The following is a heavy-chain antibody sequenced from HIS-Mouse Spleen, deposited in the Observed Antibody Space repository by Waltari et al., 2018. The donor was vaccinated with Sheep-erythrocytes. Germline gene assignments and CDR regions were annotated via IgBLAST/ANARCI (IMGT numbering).Heavy chain of an antibody. V-gene: IGHV3-30*18. J-gene: IGHJ4*02. D-gene: IGHD3-10*01. CDR3: AKDRRGFWDY. CDR1: GFTFSRYG. CDR2: ISYDGSNK. Sequence: QVQLVESGGGVVQHGRSLRLSCAASGFTFSRYGMHWVRQAPCKGLEWVAVISYDGSNKYYADSVKGRFTISRDNSKNTLYLHMNSLRAEDTAVYYCAKDRRGFWDYWGQGTLVTVSS.